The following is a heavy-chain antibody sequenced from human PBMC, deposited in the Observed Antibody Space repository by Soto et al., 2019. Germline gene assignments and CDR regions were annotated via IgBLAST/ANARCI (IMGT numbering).Heavy chain of an antibody. D-gene: IGHD6-19*01. V-gene: IGHV3-30*18. Sequence: QVQLVESGGGVVQPGRSLRLSCAASGFTFNSYGMHWVRQAPGKGLEWVAVISYDGSNKYYADSVKGRFTISRDNSKNTLYLQMNSLRAEDTAVYYCAKTSSSGWYYFDYWGQGTLVTVSS. CDR2: ISYDGSNK. CDR1: GFTFNSYG. J-gene: IGHJ4*02. CDR3: AKTSSSGWYYFDY.